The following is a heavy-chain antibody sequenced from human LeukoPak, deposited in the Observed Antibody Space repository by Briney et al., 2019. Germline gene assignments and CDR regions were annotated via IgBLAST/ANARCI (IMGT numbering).Heavy chain of an antibody. D-gene: IGHD1-26*01. V-gene: IGHV3-21*01. J-gene: IGHJ4*02. CDR2: ITTSSSYI. CDR3: AKDSARKSIVGSTTRGVIDY. Sequence: GRSLILSCAASGFSFSSYSMNWVRQAPGKGLEWVSSITTSSSYIYYADSVKGRFTISRDNAKNSLFLQMNSLRAEDTAVYYCAKDSARKSIVGSTTRGVIDYWGQGTLVTVSS. CDR1: GFSFSSYS.